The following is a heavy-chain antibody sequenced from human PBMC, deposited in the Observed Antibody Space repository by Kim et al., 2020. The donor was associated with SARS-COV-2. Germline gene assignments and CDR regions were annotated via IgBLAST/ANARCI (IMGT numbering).Heavy chain of an antibody. V-gene: IGHV4-34*01. D-gene: IGHD6-6*01. J-gene: IGHJ6*02. CDR2: INHSGTT. CDR1: GGSFSGSY. CDR3: ARETQGSTSSGYGMDV. Sequence: SETLSLTCGVYGGSFSGSYWIWIRQPPEKGLEWIGEINHSGTTNYNPSLESRVTISVDTSRNQFSLKLSSVTAADTAVYYCARETQGSTSSGYGMDVWGQGTTVTVSS.